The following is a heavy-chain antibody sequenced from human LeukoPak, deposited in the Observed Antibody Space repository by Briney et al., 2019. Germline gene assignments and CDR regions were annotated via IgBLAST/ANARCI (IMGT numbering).Heavy chain of an antibody. Sequence: GRSLRLSCAASGFTFSSHGMYWVRQAPGKGLEWVALIWYDGSKKYYTDSVKGRFTISRDNSKNTLSLQMNSLRAEDTAVYFCARLYSSGWADYWGQGTLVTISS. CDR1: GFTFSSHG. D-gene: IGHD6-19*01. CDR3: ARLYSSGWADY. V-gene: IGHV3-33*07. J-gene: IGHJ4*02. CDR2: IWYDGSKK.